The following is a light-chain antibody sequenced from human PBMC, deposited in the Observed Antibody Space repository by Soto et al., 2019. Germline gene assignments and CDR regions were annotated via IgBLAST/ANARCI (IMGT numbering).Light chain of an antibody. J-gene: IGLJ2*01. CDR3: QSYDSSLSVV. CDR1: GSTIGAGYD. V-gene: IGLV1-40*01. CDR2: DNT. Sequence: QSVLTQPPSVSGAPGQRVTISCTGSGSTIGAGYDVHWYQQLPGTAPRLLIYDNTHRPSGVPDRFSGSKSGTSASLAISGLQAEDEADYYCQSYDSSLSVVFGGGTQLTVL.